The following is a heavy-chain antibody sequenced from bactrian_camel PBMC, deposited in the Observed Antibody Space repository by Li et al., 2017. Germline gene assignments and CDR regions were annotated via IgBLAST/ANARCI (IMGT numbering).Heavy chain of an antibody. CDR3: AAAPRLWVGYTSLSSADFGY. J-gene: IGHJ6*01. D-gene: IGHD5*01. CDR2: IESGGST. V-gene: IGHV3S53*01. CDR1: GYTATVNC. Sequence: QVQLVESGGGSVQAGRSLRLSCVVSGYTATVNCIGWFRQAPGKEREGVAAIESGGSTTYADSVKGRFTISKDNAKNTLYLQMNSLKPEDTAMYYCAAAPRLWVGYTSLSSADFGYWGQGTQVTVS.